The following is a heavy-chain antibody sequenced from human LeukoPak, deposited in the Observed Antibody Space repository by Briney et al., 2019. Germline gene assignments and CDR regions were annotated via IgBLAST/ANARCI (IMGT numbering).Heavy chain of an antibody. D-gene: IGHD6-19*01. Sequence: GSSVKVSCKASGGTFSSYAISWVRQAPGQGLEWMGGIIPIFGTANYAQKFQGRVTITADESTSTAYMELSSLRSEDTAVYYCAREGLAVAGTGDYWGQGTLVTVSS. CDR2: IIPIFGTA. J-gene: IGHJ4*02. V-gene: IGHV1-69*01. CDR3: AREGLAVAGTGDY. CDR1: GGTFSSYA.